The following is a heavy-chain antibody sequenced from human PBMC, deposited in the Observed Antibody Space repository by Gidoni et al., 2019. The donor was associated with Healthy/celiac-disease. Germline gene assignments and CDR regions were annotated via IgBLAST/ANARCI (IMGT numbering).Heavy chain of an antibody. Sequence: QLQLQESGPGLVKPSENLSLTCTGSGGSISSSSYYWGWIRQTPGKGLEWIGCIYYSGSTYYNPSLKIRVTISVDTSKNQFSLKLSSVTAADTAVYYCAPHGYNWNFFDYWGQGTLVTVSS. CDR2: IYYSGST. D-gene: IGHD1-20*01. CDR3: APHGYNWNFFDY. CDR1: GGSISSSSYY. V-gene: IGHV4-39*01. J-gene: IGHJ4*02.